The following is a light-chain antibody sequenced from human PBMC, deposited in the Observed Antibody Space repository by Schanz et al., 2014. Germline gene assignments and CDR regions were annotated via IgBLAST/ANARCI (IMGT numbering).Light chain of an antibody. V-gene: IGLV2-8*01. J-gene: IGLJ2*01. CDR1: SSDVGGYNY. CDR2: DVT. Sequence: QSALTQPASVSGSPGQSITISCTGTSSDVGGYNYVSWYQQHPGKAPKLIISDVTRRPSGVPDRFSGFKSDNTASLTVSGLQAEDEGDYYCSSYAGNNKLLFGGGTKLTVL. CDR3: SSYAGNNKLL.